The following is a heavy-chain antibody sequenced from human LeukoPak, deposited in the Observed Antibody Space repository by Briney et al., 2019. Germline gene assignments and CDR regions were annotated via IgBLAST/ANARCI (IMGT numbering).Heavy chain of an antibody. D-gene: IGHD4-17*01. Sequence: SETLSLTCIVSGGSISRYYWSWIRQPPGKGLEWIGYIYYSGSTNYNPSLKSRVTISVDTSKNQFSLKLSSVTAADTAVYYCASNDYGDSPFGYWGQGTLVTVSS. CDR2: IYYSGST. CDR1: GGSISRYY. V-gene: IGHV4-59*01. CDR3: ASNDYGDSPFGY. J-gene: IGHJ4*02.